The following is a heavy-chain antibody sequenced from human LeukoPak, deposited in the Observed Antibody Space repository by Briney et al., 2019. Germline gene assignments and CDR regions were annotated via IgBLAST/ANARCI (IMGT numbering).Heavy chain of an antibody. CDR1: GGSFSGYY. J-gene: IGHJ5*02. Sequence: PSETLSLTCAVYGGSFSGYYWSWIRQPPGKGLEWIGEINHSGSTNYNPSLKSRVTISVDTSKNQFSLKLSSVTAADTAVYYCTRGYYYDSSGYFNNWFDPWGQATLVTVSS. CDR3: TRGYYYDSSGYFNNWFDP. CDR2: INHSGST. V-gene: IGHV4-34*01. D-gene: IGHD3-22*01.